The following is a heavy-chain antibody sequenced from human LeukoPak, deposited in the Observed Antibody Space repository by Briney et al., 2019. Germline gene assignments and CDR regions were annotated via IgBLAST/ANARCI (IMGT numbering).Heavy chain of an antibody. CDR1: GFTFSSYW. CDR3: ARRRFLSL. CDR2: INKDGGEK. D-gene: IGHD3-3*01. Sequence: GGALRLSCAASGFTFSSYWMSGGGQAPGRGVEGGAEINKDGGEKNYVDSVKGRFTISRDNAKNSLYLQMNSLRAEDTAVYYCARRRFLSLWGQGTLVTVSS. V-gene: IGHV3-7*01. J-gene: IGHJ4*02.